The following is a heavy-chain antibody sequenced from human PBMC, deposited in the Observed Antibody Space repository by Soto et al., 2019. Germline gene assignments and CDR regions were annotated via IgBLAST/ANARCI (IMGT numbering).Heavy chain of an antibody. Sequence: GASVKVSCKTSARTFFISGFGWVRQAPGEGLEWVGGIIPTLGTIHVAQRFQGRVTFTADKSTNTAYMQMNSLKTEDTAVYYCTRGTMVRGVIIDNWFDPWGQGTLVTVSS. CDR3: TRGTMVRGVIIDNWFDP. D-gene: IGHD3-10*01. J-gene: IGHJ5*02. CDR2: IIPTLGTI. CDR1: ARTFFISG. V-gene: IGHV1-69*10.